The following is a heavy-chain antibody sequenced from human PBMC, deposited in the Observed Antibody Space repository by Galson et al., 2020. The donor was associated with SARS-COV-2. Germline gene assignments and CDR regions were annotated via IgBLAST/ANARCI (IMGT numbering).Heavy chain of an antibody. V-gene: IGHV3-15*01. Sequence: GESLKISCVVSGFSFAGVWMSWVRQAPGKGLEWIGRVKSRVDGGAAEYAASVKGRFTISRDDSKNTLYVQMNSLKTEDTAVDYCTTENGILGDGKGCDYWGQGTLVTVSS. CDR1: GFSFAGVW. CDR2: VKSRVDGGAA. J-gene: IGHJ4*02. D-gene: IGHD1-26*01. CDR3: TTENGILGDGKGCDY.